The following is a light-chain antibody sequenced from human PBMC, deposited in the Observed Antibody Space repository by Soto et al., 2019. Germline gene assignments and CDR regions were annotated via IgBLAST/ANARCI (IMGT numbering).Light chain of an antibody. J-gene: IGKJ1*01. V-gene: IGKV3-15*01. CDR2: GAS. Sequence: EIVMTQSPATLSVSPGERATLSCRASQSVSSNLARYQQKPGQAPRLLIYGASTRGTGIPARFSGSGSGTEFTLTVSSLQSEDFAFYYCQQYNGWPPTSTFGQGIKVEIK. CDR1: QSVSSN. CDR3: QQYNGWPPTST.